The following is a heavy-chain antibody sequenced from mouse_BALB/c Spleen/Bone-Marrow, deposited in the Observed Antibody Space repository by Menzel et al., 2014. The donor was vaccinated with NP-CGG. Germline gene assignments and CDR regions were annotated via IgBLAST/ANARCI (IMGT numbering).Heavy chain of an antibody. CDR2: IRNKANGYTT. V-gene: IGHV7-3*02. D-gene: IGHD4-1*01. CDR1: GFTFTDYY. J-gene: IGHJ2*01. CDR3: ARLGRGYFDY. Sequence: EVQGVESGGGLVRPGGPLILSCATSGFTFTDYYMNWVRQPPGKALEWLGFIRNKANGYTTEYSASVKGRFTISRDNSQSILYLQMNILRAEDSATYYCARLGRGYFDYWGQGTTLTVSS.